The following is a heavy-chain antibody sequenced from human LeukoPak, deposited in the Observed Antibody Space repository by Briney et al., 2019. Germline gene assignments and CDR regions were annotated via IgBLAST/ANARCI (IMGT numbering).Heavy chain of an antibody. CDR1: GFTFSSYA. CDR2: ISGSGGST. J-gene: IGHJ4*02. V-gene: IGHV3-23*01. Sequence: GGSLRLSCAASGFTFSSYAMSWVRQAPGKGLEWVSAISGSGGSTYYADSVKGRFTISRDNSKNTLYLQMNSPRAEDTAVYYCAKDTAIAARPGGDYWGQGTLVTVSS. D-gene: IGHD6-6*01. CDR3: AKDTAIAARPGGDY.